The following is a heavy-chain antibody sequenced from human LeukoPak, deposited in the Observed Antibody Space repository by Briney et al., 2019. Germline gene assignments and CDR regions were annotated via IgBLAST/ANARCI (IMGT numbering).Heavy chain of an antibody. CDR2: INPNSGGT. V-gene: IGHV1-2*06. D-gene: IGHD2-2*01. J-gene: IGHJ6*02. CDR3: ARDVCSSTSCLLYYYYGMDV. Sequence: ASVKVSCKASGYTFTGYYMHWVRQAPGQGLEWMGRINPNSGGTNYAQKFQGRVTMTRDTSISTAYTELSRLRSDDTAVYYCARDVCSSTSCLLYYYYGMDVWGQGTTVTVSS. CDR1: GYTFTGYY.